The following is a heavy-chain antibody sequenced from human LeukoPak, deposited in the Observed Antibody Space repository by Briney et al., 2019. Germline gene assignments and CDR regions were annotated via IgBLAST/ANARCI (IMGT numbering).Heavy chain of an antibody. V-gene: IGHV3-64D*06. Sequence: GGSLRLSCSASGFTFSAHSMHWVRQAPGKGLEYVSAVSKSGTTTYYADSVKGRFTISRDNSKNTVYLQMTSLRLEDTAVYFCLKKSTSSDDYWGRGGLVTVSS. CDR3: LKKSTSSDDY. CDR2: VSKSGTTT. J-gene: IGHJ4*02. D-gene: IGHD6-6*01. CDR1: GFTFSAHS.